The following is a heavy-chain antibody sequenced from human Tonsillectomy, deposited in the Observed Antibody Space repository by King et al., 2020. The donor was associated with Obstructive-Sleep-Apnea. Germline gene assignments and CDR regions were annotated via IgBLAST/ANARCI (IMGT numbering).Heavy chain of an antibody. D-gene: IGHD6-19*01. V-gene: IGHV4-4*02. CDR2: IYHSGST. Sequence: VQLQESGPGMVKPSGTLSLTCAVSGASISSSHWWTWVRQPPGTGLEWLGEIYHSGSTNYSPSLKSRVTISVDKSKNQFSLKLSSVTAADTAVYYCARGGYREGSGWPTTVIYYYNMDVWGQGTTVTVSS. J-gene: IGHJ6*02. CDR1: GASISSSHW. CDR3: ARGGYREGSGWPTTVIYYYNMDV.